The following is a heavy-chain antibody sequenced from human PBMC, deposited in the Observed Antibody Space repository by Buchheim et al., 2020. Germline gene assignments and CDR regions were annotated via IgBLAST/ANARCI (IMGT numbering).Heavy chain of an antibody. D-gene: IGHD6-13*01. J-gene: IGHJ4*02. V-gene: IGHV3-23*01. Sequence: EVQLLESGGGLVQPGGSLRLSCAASEFTFKNYVMSWVRQAPGKGLEWVSAISGSGIGTYYADSVEGRFTISRDHSTNTLYLQMNTLRAEDTAVYYCAKGSRASRPYYFDFWGQGTL. CDR3: AKGSRASRPYYFDF. CDR1: EFTFKNYV. CDR2: ISGSGIGT.